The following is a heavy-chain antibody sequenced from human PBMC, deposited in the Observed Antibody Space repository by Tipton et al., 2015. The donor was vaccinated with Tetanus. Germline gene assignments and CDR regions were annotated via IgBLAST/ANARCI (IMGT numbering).Heavy chain of an antibody. CDR1: GVSIRNGGYS. CDR2: TYHTGGT. V-gene: IGHV4-30-2*01. D-gene: IGHD3-3*01. J-gene: IGHJ4*02. Sequence: TLSLTCGVSGVSIRNGGYSWSWIWQPPGKGLEWIGYTYHTGGTYYNPPLKSRVTISVDRSNNQFSLELTSVTAADTAVYYCARESITIFGVVSIDYWGQGTLVTVSS. CDR3: ARESITIFGVVSIDY.